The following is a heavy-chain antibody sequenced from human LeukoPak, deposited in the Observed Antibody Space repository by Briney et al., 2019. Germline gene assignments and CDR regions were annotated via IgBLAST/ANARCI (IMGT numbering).Heavy chain of an antibody. CDR1: GGSISSGGYY. J-gene: IGHJ5*02. V-gene: IGHV4-31*03. D-gene: IGHD1-26*01. CDR2: IYYSGST. Sequence: PSETLSLTCTVSGGSISSGGYYWSWIRQHPGKGLEWIGYIYYSGSTYYNPFLKSRVTISVDTSKNQFSLKLSSVTAADTAVYYWARARETGGGVGAWFDPWGQGTLVTVSS. CDR3: ARARETGGGVGAWFDP.